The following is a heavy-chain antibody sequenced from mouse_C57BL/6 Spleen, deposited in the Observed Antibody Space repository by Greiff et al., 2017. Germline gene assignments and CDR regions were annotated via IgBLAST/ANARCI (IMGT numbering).Heavy chain of an antibody. CDR3: AKGEDDYDDFDY. CDR1: GYTFTDYY. V-gene: IGHV1-26*01. J-gene: IGHJ2*01. Sequence: VQLKQSGPELVKPGASVKISCKASGYTFTDYYMNWVKQSHGKSLEWIGDINPNNGGTSYNQKFKGKATLTVDKSSSTAYMELRSLTSEDSAVYYCAKGEDDYDDFDYWGQGTTLTVSS. CDR2: INPNNGGT. D-gene: IGHD2-4*01.